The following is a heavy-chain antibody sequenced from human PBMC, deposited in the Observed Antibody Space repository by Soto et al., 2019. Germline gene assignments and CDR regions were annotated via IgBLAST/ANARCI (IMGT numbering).Heavy chain of an antibody. Sequence: PGGSLRLSCAASGFTFSNYIMYWVRQAPGKGLEWVAFISYDGSNKDYADSVKGRFTISRDNSKNTLYLQLSSLRAEDTAVYYCAGGDRYYGDYLYYFDYWGQGTLVTVSS. J-gene: IGHJ4*02. D-gene: IGHD4-17*01. CDR1: GFTFSNYI. V-gene: IGHV3-30-3*01. CDR3: AGGDRYYGDYLYYFDY. CDR2: ISYDGSNK.